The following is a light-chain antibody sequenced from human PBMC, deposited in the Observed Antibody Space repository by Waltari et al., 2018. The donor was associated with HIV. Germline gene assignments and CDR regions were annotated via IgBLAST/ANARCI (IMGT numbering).Light chain of an antibody. CDR3: QQSYTSSYT. V-gene: IGKV1-39*01. CDR2: GAS. J-gene: IGKJ2*01. CDR1: QSIGDH. Sequence: DMQMTQSPSSLSASVGDRVTVTCRASQSIGDHLNWFQQRPGKPPTLLIFGASSLHSGVPTRFSGSGSGTDFTLTIHSLQPEDFATYWCQQSYTSSYTFGQGTRLEIK.